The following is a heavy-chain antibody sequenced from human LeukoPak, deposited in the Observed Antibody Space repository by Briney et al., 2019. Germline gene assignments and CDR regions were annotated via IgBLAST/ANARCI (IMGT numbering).Heavy chain of an antibody. CDR3: ASALGGQGGH. CDR2: IQSDGSST. CDR1: GFTFSRYW. Sequence: GGSLRLSCAASGFTFSRYWMHWVRQAPGKGLMWVSLIQSDGSSTRYADSVKGRFTISRDNAKNTLFLQMNSLRADDTAVYYCASALGGQGGHWGQGSLVTVSS. J-gene: IGHJ4*02. D-gene: IGHD1-26*01. V-gene: IGHV3-74*01.